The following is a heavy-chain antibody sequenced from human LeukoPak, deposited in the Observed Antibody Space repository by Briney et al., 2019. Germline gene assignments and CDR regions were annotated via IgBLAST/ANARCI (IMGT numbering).Heavy chain of an antibody. D-gene: IGHD6-13*01. J-gene: IGHJ3*02. V-gene: IGHV4-59*08. CDR3: ARQGSSSWYIGAFDI. Sequence: KPSETLSLTCTVSGGSISSYYWSWIRQPPGKGLEWIGHVYYSGSTNYSPSLKSRVTISVDTSKNQFSLKLSSVTAADTAVYYCARQGSSSWYIGAFDIWGQGTMVTVSS. CDR2: VYYSGST. CDR1: GGSISSYY.